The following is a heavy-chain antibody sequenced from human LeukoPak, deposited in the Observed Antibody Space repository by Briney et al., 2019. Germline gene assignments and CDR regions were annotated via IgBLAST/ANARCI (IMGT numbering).Heavy chain of an antibody. V-gene: IGHV1-2*02. CDR2: INPKSGDT. Sequence: ASVKVSCKASGYTFSDYYMHWWRQAPGQRPEWLGWINPKSGDTNFAQNFQGRVTMTRDTSISTAYMELSSLTSDDRAVYYCARGPNTGAFDAWGQGTLVTVSS. CDR3: ARGPNTGAFDA. CDR1: GYTFSDYY. J-gene: IGHJ4*02. D-gene: IGHD7-27*01.